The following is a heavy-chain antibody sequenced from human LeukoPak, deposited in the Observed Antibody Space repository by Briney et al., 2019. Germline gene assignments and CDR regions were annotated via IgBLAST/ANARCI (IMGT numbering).Heavy chain of an antibody. J-gene: IGHJ4*02. CDR2: ISYDGSNK. CDR3: ARDREPVSYGEETFDY. Sequence: GGSLRLSCAASGFTFSSYGMHWVRQAPGKGLEWVAVISYDGSNKYYADSVKGRFTISRDNSKNTLYLQMNSLRAEDTAVYYCARDREPVSYGEETFDYWGQGTQVTVSS. CDR1: GFTFSSYG. V-gene: IGHV3-30*03. D-gene: IGHD4-17*01.